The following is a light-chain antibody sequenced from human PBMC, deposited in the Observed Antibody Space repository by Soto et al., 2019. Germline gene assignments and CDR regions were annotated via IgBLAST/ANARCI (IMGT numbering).Light chain of an antibody. CDR1: QSVSSK. CDR3: QHYNPWLWT. Sequence: EIVMTQSPATLSVSPGERATLSCRASQSVSSKLAWYQQKPGQGPRLLIYGASTRATGIPARFSGSGSGTEFTLTISSLQSEDFAVYYCQHYNPWLWTFGQGTKVEI. CDR2: GAS. V-gene: IGKV3-15*01. J-gene: IGKJ1*01.